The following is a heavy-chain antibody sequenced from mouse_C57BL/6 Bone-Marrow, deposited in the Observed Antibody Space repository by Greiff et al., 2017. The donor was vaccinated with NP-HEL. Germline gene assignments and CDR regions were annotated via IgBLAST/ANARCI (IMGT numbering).Heavy chain of an antibody. CDR3: ARNRDDGYYVDYAMDY. Sequence: QVQLQQSGAELVRPGASVKLSCKASGYTFTDYYINWVKQRPGQGLEWIARIYPGSGKTYYNEKFKGKATLTAEKSSSTAYMQLSSLTSEDSAVYFCARNRDDGYYVDYAMDYWGQGTSVTVSS. CDR2: IYPGSGKT. V-gene: IGHV1-76*01. J-gene: IGHJ4*01. D-gene: IGHD2-3*01. CDR1: GYTFTDYY.